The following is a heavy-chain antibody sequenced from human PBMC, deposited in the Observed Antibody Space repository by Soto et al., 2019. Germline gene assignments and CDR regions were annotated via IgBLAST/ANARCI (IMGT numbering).Heavy chain of an antibody. J-gene: IGHJ6*03. CDR2: ISGSGGST. CDR1: GFTFSSYA. D-gene: IGHD2-2*01. V-gene: IGHV3-23*01. CDR3: AKGAAIVVVPAATKEDFTANYYMDV. Sequence: GGSLRLSCAASGFTFSSYAMSWVRQAPGKGLEWVSAISGSGGSTYYADSVKGRFTTSRDNSKNTLYRQMNSLRAEDTAVYYCAKGAAIVVVPAATKEDFTANYYMDVWGKGTTVTVSS.